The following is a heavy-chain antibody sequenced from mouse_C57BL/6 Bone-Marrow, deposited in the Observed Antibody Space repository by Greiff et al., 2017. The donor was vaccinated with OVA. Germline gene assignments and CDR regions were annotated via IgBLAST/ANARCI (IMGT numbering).Heavy chain of an antibody. Sequence: QVQLQQSGAELARPGASVKLSCKASGYTFTSYGISWVKQRTGQGLEWIGEIYPRSGNTYYNEKFKGKATLTADKSSSTAYMELRSLTSEDSAVYFCARCGNCFAYWGQGTLVTVSA. D-gene: IGHD1-1*01. J-gene: IGHJ3*01. V-gene: IGHV1-81*01. CDR2: IYPRSGNT. CDR3: ARCGNCFAY. CDR1: GYTFTSYG.